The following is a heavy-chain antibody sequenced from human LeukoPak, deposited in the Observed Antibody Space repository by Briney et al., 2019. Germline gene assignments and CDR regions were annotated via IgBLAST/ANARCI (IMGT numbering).Heavy chain of an antibody. J-gene: IGHJ4*02. Sequence: GGSLRLSCAASGFNFSNYAMHWVRQAPGKGLEWVAVISYEGNTRHYAYSVKGRFTISRDTTKNNRYLQMNSPGAEATAVYDCARGSKDYDSSGYYYDLGDYWGQGTLVTVSS. D-gene: IGHD3-22*01. CDR3: ARGSKDYDSSGYYYDLGDY. CDR1: GFNFSNYA. V-gene: IGHV3-30*04. CDR2: ISYEGNTR.